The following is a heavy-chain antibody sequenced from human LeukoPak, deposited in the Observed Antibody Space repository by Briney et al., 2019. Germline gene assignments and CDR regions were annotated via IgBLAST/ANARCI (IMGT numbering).Heavy chain of an antibody. J-gene: IGHJ6*03. CDR1: GGSFSGYY. CDR2: INHSGST. CDR3: ARARPGGSYYMDV. D-gene: IGHD1-26*01. Sequence: SETLSLTCAVYGGSFSGYYWSWIRQPPGKGLEWIGEINHSGSTNYNPSLKSRVTISVDTSKNQLSLKLSSVTAADTAVYYCARARPGGSYYMDVWGKGTTVTVSS. V-gene: IGHV4-34*01.